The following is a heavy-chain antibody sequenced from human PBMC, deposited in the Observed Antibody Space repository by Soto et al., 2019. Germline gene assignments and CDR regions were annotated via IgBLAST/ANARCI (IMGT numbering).Heavy chain of an antibody. CDR3: TRGLFSGSSYSGSWYYFDS. J-gene: IGHJ4*02. Sequence: SETLSLTCAVPGGSISSGGYSWSWIRQPPGKGLEWIGYIYHSGSTYYNPSLKSRVTISVDRSKNQFSLELSSVTAADTAVYCCTRGLFSGSSYSGSWYYFDSSGQGTMVTVSS. CDR2: IYHSGST. CDR1: GGSISSGGYS. D-gene: IGHD1-26*01. V-gene: IGHV4-30-2*01.